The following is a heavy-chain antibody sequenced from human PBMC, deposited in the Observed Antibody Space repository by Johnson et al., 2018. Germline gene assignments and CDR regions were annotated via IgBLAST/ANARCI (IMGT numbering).Heavy chain of an antibody. V-gene: IGHV3-7*01. Sequence: VQLQESGGALVQPGESLSLSCPASGFPFSSSWMAWVRQAPGKGLEWLANIQEYGSETNYVDPVKGRFTISRDNAKNSLYLQMNSLRAEDTAVYYCARAYHSATGDVWGKGTTVTVSS. J-gene: IGHJ6*04. CDR2: IQEYGSET. CDR1: GFPFSSSW. D-gene: IGHD4-11*01. CDR3: ARAYHSATGDV.